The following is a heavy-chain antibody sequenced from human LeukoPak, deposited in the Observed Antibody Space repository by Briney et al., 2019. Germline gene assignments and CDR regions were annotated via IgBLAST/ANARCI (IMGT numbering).Heavy chain of an antibody. CDR1: GESISGYQ. CDR2: INHTGNT. CDR3: ARRDVVDIVPTIPLSDS. D-gene: IGHD5-12*01. Sequence: TETLSLTCAVYGESISGYQWSWIRQPPGKGLEWIGEINHTGNTNYNPSLKSRVSISLDTSKNQFSLNLNSVTAADTAVYFCARRDVVDIVPTIPLSDSWDLGSLVIVSS. J-gene: IGHJ4*02. V-gene: IGHV4-34*01.